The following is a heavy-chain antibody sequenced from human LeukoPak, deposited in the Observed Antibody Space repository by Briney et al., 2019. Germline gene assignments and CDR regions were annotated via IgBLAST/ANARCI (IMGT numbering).Heavy chain of an antibody. D-gene: IGHD3-10*01. J-gene: IGHJ4*02. CDR2: INKDGSEK. CDR1: GFTFTNYW. V-gene: IGHV3-7*01. CDR3: PRDFGSRGSGTVYYFDY. Sequence: GGSLRLSCAASGFTFTNYWMTWVRQAPGKGLEWVANINKDGSEKYYVDSVKGRFTISRDNANNLVYLQMDSLRAEDTALYYCPRDFGSRGSGTVYYFDYWGQGTLVTVSS.